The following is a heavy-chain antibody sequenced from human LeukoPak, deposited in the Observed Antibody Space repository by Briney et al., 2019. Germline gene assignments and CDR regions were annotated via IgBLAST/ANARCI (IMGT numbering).Heavy chain of an antibody. CDR2: VSRSGAAT. CDR1: AFTFRSYA. Sequence: PGGSLRLSCATSAFTFRSYAMTWIRQAPGRGLEWVSSVSRSGAATFYADPVKGRFTISRDNSKNTLYLQMYSLRAEDTALYYCARDTLGLPGTRYFFDSWGQGTLVTVSS. D-gene: IGHD6-13*01. CDR3: ARDTLGLPGTRYFFDS. V-gene: IGHV3-23*01. J-gene: IGHJ4*02.